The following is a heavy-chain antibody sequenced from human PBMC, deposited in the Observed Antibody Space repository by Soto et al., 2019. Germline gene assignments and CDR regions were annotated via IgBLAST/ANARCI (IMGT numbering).Heavy chain of an antibody. J-gene: IGHJ5*02. CDR1: GGSTIRGGFF. D-gene: IGHD3-22*01. CDR3: ARYYDSRGYYDWFDP. Sequence: SETLSLTCIVSGGSTIRGGFFWTWIRQHPGRGLEWIGYISYSGSTYYNPSLRSRVILSVDTSKSQFSLKLSSVTAADTAVYYCARYYDSRGYYDWFDPWGRGTLVTVSS. V-gene: IGHV4-31*03. CDR2: ISYSGST.